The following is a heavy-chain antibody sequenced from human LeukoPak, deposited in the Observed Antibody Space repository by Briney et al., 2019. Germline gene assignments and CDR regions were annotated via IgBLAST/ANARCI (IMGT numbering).Heavy chain of an antibody. V-gene: IGHV3-11*01. CDR1: GFTFSDYY. D-gene: IGHD3-3*01. CDR3: AKDMERWVAPYYYYYGMDV. Sequence: GGSLRLSCAAAGFTFSDYYMSWIRQAPGKGLEWVSYISSSGSTIYYADSVKGRFTISRDNAKNSLYLQMNSLRAEDTALYYCAKDMERWVAPYYYYYGMDVWGQGTTVTVSS. J-gene: IGHJ6*02. CDR2: ISSSGSTI.